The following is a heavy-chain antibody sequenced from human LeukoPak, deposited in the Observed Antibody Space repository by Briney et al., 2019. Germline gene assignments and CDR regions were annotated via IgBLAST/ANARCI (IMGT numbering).Heavy chain of an antibody. V-gene: IGHV3-48*01. CDR2: ISDSGRVT. J-gene: IGHJ6*02. CDR3: GRDRRQIYYGVDV. Sequence: GSLRLSCAASGFSFTIYSMNWVRQAPGKGLEWVSFISDSGRVTYADSVKGRFTISRDTATNSLYLQMNSLRAEDTAVYYCGRDRRQIYYGVDVWGQGTTVTVSS. CDR1: GFSFTIYS.